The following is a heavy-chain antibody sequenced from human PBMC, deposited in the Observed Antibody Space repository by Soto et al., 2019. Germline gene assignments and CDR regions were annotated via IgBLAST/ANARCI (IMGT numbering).Heavy chain of an antibody. CDR2: INHSGST. CDR1: GGSFSDYF. V-gene: IGHV4-34*01. Sequence: SETLSLTCAVYGGSFSDYFWAWIRQPPGKGLEWIGEINHSGSTNFNPSLKSRVAISADTSRNQFSLRVTSVTAADTAVYYCAGREFASSSFHYYYYAVDVWGQGTTVTVSS. CDR3: AGREFASSSFHYYYYAVDV. D-gene: IGHD6-6*01. J-gene: IGHJ6*02.